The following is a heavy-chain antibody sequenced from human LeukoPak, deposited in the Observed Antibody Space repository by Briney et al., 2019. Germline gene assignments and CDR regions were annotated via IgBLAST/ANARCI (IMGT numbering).Heavy chain of an antibody. Sequence: GASVKVSCKASGYTFNSYGISWVRQAPGQGLEWMAWISAYNGNTICAQKFQGRVTMSTDTSTSTAYMDLRSLRSDDTAVYYCARKAAGLDYWGQGTLVTVSS. J-gene: IGHJ4*02. D-gene: IGHD6-13*01. CDR3: ARKAAGLDY. CDR2: ISAYNGNT. CDR1: GYTFNSYG. V-gene: IGHV1-18*01.